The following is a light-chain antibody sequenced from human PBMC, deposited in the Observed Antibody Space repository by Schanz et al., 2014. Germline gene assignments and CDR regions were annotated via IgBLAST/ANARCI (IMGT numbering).Light chain of an antibody. CDR1: QSVSSSY. CDR3: QHRSYWRGT. J-gene: IGKJ2*02. V-gene: IGKV3D-20*02. Sequence: EIVMTQSPATMSVSPGERATLSCRASQSVSSSYFAWYQQKRGQAPRLLIYGASTRATGIPDRFSGSGSGTDFTLTISRLAPEDFAFYYCQHRSYWRGTFGQGTKLEIK. CDR2: GAS.